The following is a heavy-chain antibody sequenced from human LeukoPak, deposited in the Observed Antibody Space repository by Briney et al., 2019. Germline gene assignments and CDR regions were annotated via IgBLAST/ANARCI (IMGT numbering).Heavy chain of an antibody. J-gene: IGHJ4*02. CDR1: GFTVSSNY. Sequence: GGSLRLSCAASGFTVSSNYMSWVRQAPGKGLEWVSVIYSGGSTYYADSVKGRFTISRDSAKNSLYLQMNGLRAEDTAIYYCARGPKTSFDYWGQGTLVTVSS. CDR3: ARGPKTSFDY. CDR2: IYSGGST. V-gene: IGHV3-66*01.